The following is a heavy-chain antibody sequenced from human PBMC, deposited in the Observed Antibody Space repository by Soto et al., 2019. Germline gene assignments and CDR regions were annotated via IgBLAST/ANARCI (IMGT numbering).Heavy chain of an antibody. Sequence: QVQLVESGGGVVQPGRSLRLSCAASGFTFSSYGMHWFRQAPGKGLEWVAVIVYDGSNKYYEDSVKGRFTISRDNSKNTLYLQMNSLRAEDTAVYYCAKDKWRYSSSSSYGMGVWGQGTTVTVSS. CDR1: GFTFSSYG. J-gene: IGHJ6*02. V-gene: IGHV3-30*18. D-gene: IGHD6-6*01. CDR3: AKDKWRYSSSSSYGMGV. CDR2: IVYDGSNK.